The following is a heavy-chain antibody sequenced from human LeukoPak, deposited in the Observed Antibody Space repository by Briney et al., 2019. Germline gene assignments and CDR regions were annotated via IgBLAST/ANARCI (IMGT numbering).Heavy chain of an antibody. CDR1: GGTFSSYA. J-gene: IGHJ4*02. CDR3: ARDYDSSGYYYFDY. Sequence: ASLKVSCKASGGTFSSYAISWVRQAPGQGLESIGRIITIRGIANYAQKIQGRVTITADKSTSKDYMELSSLRSEDTAVYYCARDYDSSGYYYFDYWGQGTLVTVSS. CDR2: IITIRGIA. D-gene: IGHD3-22*01. V-gene: IGHV1-69*04.